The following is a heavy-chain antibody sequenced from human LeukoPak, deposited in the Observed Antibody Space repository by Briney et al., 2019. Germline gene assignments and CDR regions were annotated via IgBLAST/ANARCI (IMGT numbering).Heavy chain of an antibody. CDR1: GASISSGGNY. J-gene: IGHJ4*02. CDR2: ISYSGTT. D-gene: IGHD3-22*01. V-gene: IGHV4-31*03. Sequence: SETLSLTCTVSGASISSGGNYWSWIRQHPGKGLEWIGHISYSGTTNYKPSLKSRVIISMDTSKNQFSLRLSSVTAADTAVYYCTRDVRYYFDTSGYYFDYWGQGALVTVSS. CDR3: TRDVRYYFDTSGYYFDY.